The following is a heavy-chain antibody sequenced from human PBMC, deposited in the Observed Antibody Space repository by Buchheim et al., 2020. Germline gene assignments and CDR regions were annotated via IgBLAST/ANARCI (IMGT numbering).Heavy chain of an antibody. V-gene: IGHV4-61*01. CDR3: ARTSIQYHFDS. J-gene: IGHJ4*02. CDR2: IYYSGST. CDR1: GGSVSSGNYY. D-gene: IGHD4-11*01. Sequence: QVQLQESGPGLVKPSETLSVTCTVSGGSVSSGNYYWSWIRQPPGKGLEWIGYIYYSGSTNYSPSLKSRVTLSVATSKDQFSLKLSSVTAADTAVYYCARTSIQYHFDSWGQGTL.